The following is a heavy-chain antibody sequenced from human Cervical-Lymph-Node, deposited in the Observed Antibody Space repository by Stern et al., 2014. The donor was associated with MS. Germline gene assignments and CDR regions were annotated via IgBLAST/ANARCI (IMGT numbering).Heavy chain of an antibody. D-gene: IGHD1-1*01. V-gene: IGHV3-30*04. CDR2: IAYDGSNI. CDR3: ARDWDARYTFDY. CDR1: GFTFSSFA. Sequence: VQLVESRGGVVQPGRSLRLSCAASGFTFSSFAMHWVRQAPGTGLEWVAVIAYDGSNIFYADSVKGRFTISRDNSKNTLYLQMNSLRAEDTAVYYCARDWDARYTFDYWGQGTLVTVAS. J-gene: IGHJ4*02.